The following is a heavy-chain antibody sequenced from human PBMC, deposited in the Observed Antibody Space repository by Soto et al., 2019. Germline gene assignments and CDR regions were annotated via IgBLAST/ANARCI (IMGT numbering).Heavy chain of an antibody. D-gene: IGHD2-15*01. V-gene: IGHV1-69*13. CDR3: AVVVAASQHYGMDV. CDR2: IIPIFGTA. J-gene: IGHJ6*02. CDR1: GGTFSSYA. Sequence: ASVKVSCKASGGTFSSYAISWVRQAPGQGLEWMGGIIPIFGTANYAQKFQGRVTITADESTSTAYMELSSLRPEDTAVYYCAVVVAASQHYGMDVWGQGTTVTVSS.